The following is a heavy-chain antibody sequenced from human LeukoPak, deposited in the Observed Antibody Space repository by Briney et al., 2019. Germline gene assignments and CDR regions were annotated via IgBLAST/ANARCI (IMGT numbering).Heavy chain of an antibody. CDR2: IYYSGPT. V-gene: IGHV4-59*08. CDR3: AGGGGGYTLYSFDY. CDR1: GGPTSDYY. Sequence: SETLSLTCTVSGGPTSDYYWSWIRQPPGKGLEWIGYIYYSGPTNYNPSLKSRVSISVDTMDMSENQFSLKLSSVTAADTAVYFCAGGGGGYTLYSFDYWGQGALVTVSS. D-gene: IGHD3-22*01. J-gene: IGHJ4*02.